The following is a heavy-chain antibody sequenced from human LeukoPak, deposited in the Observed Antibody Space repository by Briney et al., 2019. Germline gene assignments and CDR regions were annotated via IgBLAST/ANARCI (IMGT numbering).Heavy chain of an antibody. CDR2: ISSSSSYI. CDR3: ARSADCTRTSCYAMDV. D-gene: IGHD2-2*01. V-gene: IGHV3-21*06. J-gene: IGHJ6*04. Sequence: GGSLRLSCAASGFTFSSYSMNWVRQAPGKGLEWVSSISSSSSYIYYADSVKGRLTISRDNAKNSLYLQMNSLRAEDTAVYYCARSADCTRTSCYAMDVWGKGTTVIVSS. CDR1: GFTFSSYS.